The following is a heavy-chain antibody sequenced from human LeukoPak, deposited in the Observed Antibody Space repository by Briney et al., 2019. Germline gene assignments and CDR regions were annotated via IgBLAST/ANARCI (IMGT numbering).Heavy chain of an antibody. D-gene: IGHD6-19*01. V-gene: IGHV1-18*01. CDR3: ARVIGSGFPHKPDAFDI. J-gene: IGHJ3*02. CDR2: ISAYNGNT. Sequence: ASVKVSCKASGYTFTSYGISWVRQAPGQGLEWMGWISAYNGNTNYAQKLQGRVTMTTDTSTSTAYMELRSLRSDDTAVYYCARVIGSGFPHKPDAFDIWGQGTMVTVSS. CDR1: GYTFTSYG.